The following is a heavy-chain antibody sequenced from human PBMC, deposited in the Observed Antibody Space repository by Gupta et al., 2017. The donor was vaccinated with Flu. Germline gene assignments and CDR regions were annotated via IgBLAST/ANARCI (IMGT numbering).Heavy chain of an antibody. V-gene: IGHV1-69*01. CDR2: IRPVIGPT. J-gene: IGHJ1*01. CDR1: GDTFSSNT. Sequence: QVQLVQSGAEVKKSGSSVKVSCKASGDTFSSNTFSWVRQAPGQGLEWMGGIRPVIGPTNYEKEFQGRVTITADEATSTVYMEVSSLKSDDTAVYYCVRLTPCGGDCYYFQHGGQGTLVTVPS. CDR3: VRLTPCGGDCYYFQH. D-gene: IGHD2-21*02.